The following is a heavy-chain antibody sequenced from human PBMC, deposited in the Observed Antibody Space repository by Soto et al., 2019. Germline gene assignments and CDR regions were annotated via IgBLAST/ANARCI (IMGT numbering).Heavy chain of an antibody. Sequence: PGESLKISFKGSGYSFTSYWISWVRQMPGKGLEWMGRIDPSDSYTNYSPSFQGHVTISADKSISTAYLQWSSLKASDTAMYYCARFEARSDIVGVPAADWGQGTLVTVSS. CDR2: IDPSDSYT. J-gene: IGHJ4*02. CDR1: GYSFTSYW. D-gene: IGHD2-2*01. V-gene: IGHV5-10-1*01. CDR3: ARFEARSDIVGVPAAD.